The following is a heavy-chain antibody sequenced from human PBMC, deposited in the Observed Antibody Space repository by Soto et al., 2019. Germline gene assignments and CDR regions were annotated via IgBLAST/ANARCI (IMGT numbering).Heavy chain of an antibody. Sequence: PSETLSLTCTASGGSISNYYWNWIRQSPGKGLEWIGYVSYSGNTNYNPSLKRRVTLSIDTSKNRFSLNLISVPAADTAVYYCAPADLDAYYGLDVWGHGTTVTVSS. CDR1: GGSISNYY. CDR2: VSYSGNT. J-gene: IGHJ6*02. V-gene: IGHV4-59*01. D-gene: IGHD6-25*01. CDR3: APADLDAYYGLDV.